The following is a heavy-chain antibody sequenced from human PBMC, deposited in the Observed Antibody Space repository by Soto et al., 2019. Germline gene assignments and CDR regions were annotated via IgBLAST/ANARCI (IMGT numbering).Heavy chain of an antibody. D-gene: IGHD6-19*01. CDR3: AGGVGGVLVAGFDD. CDR1: EFMFSMHL. CDR2: INQDGSEK. Sequence: GGSLRLSCAASEFMFSMHLMSWVRQAPGKGLEWVANINQDGSEKYYADSVKGRFAISRDNTKNLLSLQMNSLRAEDTAIYYCAGGVGGVLVAGFDDWGQGALVTVSS. J-gene: IGHJ4*02. V-gene: IGHV3-7*01.